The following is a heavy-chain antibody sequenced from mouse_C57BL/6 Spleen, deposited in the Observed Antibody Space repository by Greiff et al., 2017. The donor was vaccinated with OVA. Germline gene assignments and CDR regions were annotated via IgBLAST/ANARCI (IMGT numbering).Heavy chain of an antibody. CDR2: INPSTGGT. V-gene: IGHV1-42*01. CDR3: ARAYGYPFAY. D-gene: IGHD2-2*01. Sequence: EVQLHQSGPELVKPGASVKISCKASGYSFTGYYMNWVKQSPEKSLEWIGEINPSTGGTTYNQKFKAKATLTVDKSSSTAYMQLKSLTSEDSAVYYCARAYGYPFAYWGQGTLVTVSA. CDR1: GYSFTGYY. J-gene: IGHJ3*01.